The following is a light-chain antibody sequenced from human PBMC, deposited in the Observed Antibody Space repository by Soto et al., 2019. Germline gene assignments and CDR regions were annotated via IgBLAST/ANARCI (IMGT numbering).Light chain of an antibody. CDR1: QSVSIK. Sequence: EIVLTQSPATLSLSPGERATLSCRASQSVSIKLAWYQQKPGQAPRLLIYDASSRAAGVPARFSGRGSGTDFTLTISDVQPEDFALYYCHQRQSWPRTFGQGTKVDIK. V-gene: IGKV3-11*01. CDR2: DAS. J-gene: IGKJ1*01. CDR3: HQRQSWPRT.